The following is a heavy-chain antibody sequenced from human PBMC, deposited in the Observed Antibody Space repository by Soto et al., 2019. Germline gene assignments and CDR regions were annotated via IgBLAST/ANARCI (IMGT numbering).Heavy chain of an antibody. D-gene: IGHD5-18*01. CDR3: CMTWIQTLKQHYSYYYGMDV. V-gene: IGHV1-46*01. J-gene: IGHJ6*02. CDR2: INPSGGST. CDR1: GYTFTSYY. Sequence: GASVKVSCKASGYTFTSYYMHWVRQAPGQGLEWMGIINPSGGSTSYAQKFQGRVTMTRDTSTSTVYMELSSLRSEDTAVYYCCMTWIQTLKQHYSYYYGMDVWSQGTTVTV.